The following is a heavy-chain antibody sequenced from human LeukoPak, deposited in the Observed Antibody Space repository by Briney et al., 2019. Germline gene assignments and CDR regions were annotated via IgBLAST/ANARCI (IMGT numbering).Heavy chain of an antibody. CDR1: GYTFTSYD. CDR2: MNPNSGNT. CDR3: ARATWYGGNPSGAFDI. V-gene: IGHV1-8*01. J-gene: IGHJ3*02. Sequence: ASVKVSCKASGYTFTSYDINWVRQATGQGLEWMGWMNPNSGNTGYAQKFQGRVTMTRDTSTSTVYMELNSLRSEDTAVYYCARATWYGGNPSGAFDIWGQGTMVTVSS. D-gene: IGHD4/OR15-4a*01.